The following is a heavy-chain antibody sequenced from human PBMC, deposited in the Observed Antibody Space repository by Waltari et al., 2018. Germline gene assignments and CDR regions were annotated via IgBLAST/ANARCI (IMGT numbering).Heavy chain of an antibody. D-gene: IGHD3-3*01. V-gene: IGHV3-23*01. Sequence: EVQLLESGGGLVQPGGSLRLSCAASGFTFSSYAMSWVRQAPGKGLEWVSAIIGSGGCTYYADPVKGRFTISRDNSKNTLYLQMNSLIAEDTAVYYCAKEGTYYDFCSGYSYYFDYWGQGTLVTVSS. CDR2: IIGSGGCT. CDR3: AKEGTYYDFCSGYSYYFDY. CDR1: GFTFSSYA. J-gene: IGHJ4*02.